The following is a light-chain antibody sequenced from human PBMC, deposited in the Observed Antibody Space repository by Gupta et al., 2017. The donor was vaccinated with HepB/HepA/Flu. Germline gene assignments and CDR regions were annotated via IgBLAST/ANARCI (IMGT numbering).Light chain of an antibody. CDR3: QQRSNWPPLLT. CDR1: QSVSSY. V-gene: IGKV3-11*01. J-gene: IGKJ4*01. Sequence: DIVLTQSPATLSLSPGERATPSCRASQSVSSYLAWYQQKPGQAPRLLIYDASNRATGIPARFSGSGSGTDFTLTISSLEPEDFAVYYCQQRSNWPPLLTFGGGTKVEIK. CDR2: DAS.